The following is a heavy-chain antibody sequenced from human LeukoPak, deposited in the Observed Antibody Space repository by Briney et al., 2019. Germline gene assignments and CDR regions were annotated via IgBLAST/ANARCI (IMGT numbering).Heavy chain of an antibody. CDR3: WVLNYYDSSGYY. D-gene: IGHD3-22*01. J-gene: IGHJ4*02. V-gene: IGHV4-38-2*02. CDR2: IYHSGST. CDR1: GYSISSGYY. Sequence: PSETLSLTCTVSGYSISSGYYWGWIRQPPGKGLEWIGSIYHSGSTYYNPSLKSRVTISLDTSKNQFSLKLSSVTAADTAVYYCWVLNYYDSSGYYWGQGTLVTVSS.